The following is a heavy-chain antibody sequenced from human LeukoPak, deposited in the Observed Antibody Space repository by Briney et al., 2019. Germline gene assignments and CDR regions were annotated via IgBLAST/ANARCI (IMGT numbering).Heavy chain of an antibody. CDR2: ISYDGSNK. V-gene: IGHV3-30*18. Sequence: GGSLRLSCAASGFTFSSYGMHWVRQAPGKGLEWVAVISYDGSNKYYADSVKGRFTISRDNSKNTLYLQMNSLRAEDTAVYYCAKDTDYDILTGSINYWGQGTLVTVSP. D-gene: IGHD3-9*01. J-gene: IGHJ4*02. CDR1: GFTFSSYG. CDR3: AKDTDYDILTGSINY.